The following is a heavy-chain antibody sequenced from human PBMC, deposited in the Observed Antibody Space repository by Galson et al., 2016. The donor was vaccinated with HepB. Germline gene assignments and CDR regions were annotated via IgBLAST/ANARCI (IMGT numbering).Heavy chain of an antibody. Sequence: SLRLSCAASGFTFSTYTMNWVRQAPGKGLEWVSSISSKSTDIRYADSLGGRFAISRDNAKNSLFLQMNSLRAGDTALYYCVREKLGATGSYWGQGTLVIVSS. V-gene: IGHV3-21*01. J-gene: IGHJ4*02. CDR2: ISSKSTDI. D-gene: IGHD1-26*01. CDR1: GFTFSTYT. CDR3: VREKLGATGSY.